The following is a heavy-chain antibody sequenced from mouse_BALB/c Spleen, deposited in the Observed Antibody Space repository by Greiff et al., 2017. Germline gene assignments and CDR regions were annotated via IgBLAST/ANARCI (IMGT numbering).Heavy chain of an antibody. V-gene: IGHV7-3*02. CDR2: IRNKANGYTT. Sequence: DVKLVESGGGLVQPGGSLRLSCATSGFTFTDYYMSWVRQPPGKALEWLGFIRNKANGYTTEYSASVKGRFTISRDNSQSILYLQMNTLRAEDSATYYCARAPYYRYVDAMDYWGQGTSVTVSS. J-gene: IGHJ4*01. CDR1: GFTFTDYY. CDR3: ARAPYYRYVDAMDY. D-gene: IGHD2-14*01.